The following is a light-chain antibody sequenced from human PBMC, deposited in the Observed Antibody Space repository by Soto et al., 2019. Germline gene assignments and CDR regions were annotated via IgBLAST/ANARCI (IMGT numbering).Light chain of an antibody. CDR3: ATWDDSLYGVV. V-gene: IGLV1-44*01. J-gene: IGLJ2*01. Sequence: QSVLTQPPSASGTPGQRVTISCSGSTSNIGRNIVDWYQQLPGTAPKLLIYSNHQRPSGVPDRFSGSKSGTSASLAISGLQSEDEADYYCATWDDSLYGVVFGGGTKLTVL. CDR1: TSNIGRNI. CDR2: SNH.